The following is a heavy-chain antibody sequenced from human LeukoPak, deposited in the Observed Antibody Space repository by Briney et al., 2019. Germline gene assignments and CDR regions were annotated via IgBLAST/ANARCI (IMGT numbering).Heavy chain of an antibody. CDR3: ARDGTKGSGSYYIRPHYFDY. CDR1: GGSISSSNW. Sequence: PSGTLSLTCAVSGGSISSSNWWSWVRQPPGKGLEWIGEIYHSGSTNYNPSLKSRVTISVDKSKNQFSLKLSSVTAADTAVYYCARDGTKGSGSYYIRPHYFDYWGQGTLVTVSS. D-gene: IGHD3-10*01. CDR2: IYHSGST. J-gene: IGHJ4*02. V-gene: IGHV4-4*02.